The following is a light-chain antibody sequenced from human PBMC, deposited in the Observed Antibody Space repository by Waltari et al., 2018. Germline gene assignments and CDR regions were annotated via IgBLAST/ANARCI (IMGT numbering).Light chain of an antibody. CDR3: QQSYSTLWT. Sequence: DIQMTQSPSSLSASVGDRVTITCRESQSISSYLIWYQQKPGKAPKLLIYAASSLQSGVPSRFSGSGSGTDFTLTISSLQPEDFATYYCQQSYSTLWTFGQGTKVEIK. CDR2: AAS. V-gene: IGKV1-39*01. J-gene: IGKJ1*01. CDR1: QSISSY.